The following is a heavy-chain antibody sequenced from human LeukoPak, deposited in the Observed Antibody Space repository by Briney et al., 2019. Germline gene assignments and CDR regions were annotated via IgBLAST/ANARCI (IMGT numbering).Heavy chain of an antibody. Sequence: GASVKVSCEASGYTFTSYGISWVRQAPGQGLEWMGWISAYNGNTNYAQKLQGRVTMTTDTSTSTAYMELRSLRSDDTAVYYCARGVMVRGVIPVPFDYWGQGTLVTVSS. CDR3: ARGVMVRGVIPVPFDY. CDR1: GYTFTSYG. D-gene: IGHD3-10*01. J-gene: IGHJ4*02. V-gene: IGHV1-18*01. CDR2: ISAYNGNT.